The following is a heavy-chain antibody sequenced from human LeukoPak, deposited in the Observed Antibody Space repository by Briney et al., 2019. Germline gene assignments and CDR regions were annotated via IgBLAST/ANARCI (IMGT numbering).Heavy chain of an antibody. CDR3: TTDTDCTNGVCYRGYYYYYYMDV. CDR1: GFTFSNAW. D-gene: IGHD2-8*01. Sequence: GGSLRLSCAASGFTFSNAWMSWVRQAPGKGLEWVGRIKSKTDGGTTDYAAPVKGRFTISRDDSKNTLYLQMNSLKTEDTAVYYCTTDTDCTNGVCYRGYYYYYYMDVWGKGTTVTVSS. CDR2: IKSKTDGGTT. V-gene: IGHV3-15*01. J-gene: IGHJ6*03.